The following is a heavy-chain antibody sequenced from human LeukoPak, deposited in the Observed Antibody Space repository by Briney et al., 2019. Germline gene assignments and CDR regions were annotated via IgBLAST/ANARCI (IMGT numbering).Heavy chain of an antibody. Sequence: PSETLSLTCTVSGGSISSYYWTWIRQPAGKGLEWIGRMYTSGSTNYNPSLKSRVTMSVDTSKNQFSLKLSSVTAADTAVYYCARGGYYGSGNDFRFDPWGQGTLVTVSS. CDR2: MYTSGST. V-gene: IGHV4-4*07. J-gene: IGHJ5*02. CDR1: GGSISSYY. CDR3: ARGGYYGSGNDFRFDP. D-gene: IGHD3-10*01.